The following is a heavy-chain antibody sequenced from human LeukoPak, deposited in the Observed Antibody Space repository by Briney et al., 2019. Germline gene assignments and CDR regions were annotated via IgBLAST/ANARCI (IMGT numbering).Heavy chain of an antibody. CDR1: GGSISSYYW. D-gene: IGHD2-15*01. J-gene: IGHJ4*02. CDR2: ISWDDDK. V-gene: IGHV2-5*08. Sequence: TLSLTCTVSGGSISSYYWSWIRQPPGKGLEWLALISWDDDKRYSPSLKSRLTITKDTSKNQVVLTMTNMDPVDTATYYCALRKWSNFDYWGQGTLVTVSS. CDR3: ALRKWSNFDY.